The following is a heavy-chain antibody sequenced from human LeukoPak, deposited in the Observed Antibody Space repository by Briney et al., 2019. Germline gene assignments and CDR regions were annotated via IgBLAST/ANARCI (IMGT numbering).Heavy chain of an antibody. CDR2: ISSSSSYI. J-gene: IGHJ6*03. D-gene: IGHD2-15*01. CDR1: GFTFSSYS. V-gene: IGHV3-21*01. Sequence: GGSLRLSCAASGFTFSSYSMNWVRQAPGKGLEWVSSISSSSSYIYYADSVKGRFTISRDNTKNSLYLQMNSLRAEDTAVYYCARDRGYCSGGSCYRYYYYYYMDVWGKGTTVTVSS. CDR3: ARDRGYCSGGSCYRYYYYYYMDV.